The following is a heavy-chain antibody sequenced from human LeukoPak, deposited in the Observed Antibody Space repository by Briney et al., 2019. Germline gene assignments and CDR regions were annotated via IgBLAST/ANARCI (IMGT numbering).Heavy chain of an antibody. CDR3: AIGGQQLGEIDW. CDR2: IGTAGDT. CDR1: GFTFSSYD. V-gene: IGHV3-13*01. J-gene: IGHJ4*02. D-gene: IGHD6-13*01. Sequence: SGGSLRLSCAASGFTFSSYDMHWVRQATGKGLEWVSAIGTAGDTYYPASVKGRFTISRENAKNSLYLQMNSLRAGDTAVYYCAIGGQQLGEIDWCGQGNLVTLSS.